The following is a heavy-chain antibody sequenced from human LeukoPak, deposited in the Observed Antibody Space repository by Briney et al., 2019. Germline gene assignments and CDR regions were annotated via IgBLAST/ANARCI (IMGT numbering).Heavy chain of an antibody. Sequence: ASVKVSCTASGYTFTSYGISCVRQAPGQGLEWMGCISAYNGNTNYAQKLQGRVTMTTDTSTSTAYMELRSLRSDDTAVYYCARGYDFWSGYYPAGFDPWGQGTLVTVSS. V-gene: IGHV1-18*01. CDR3: ARGYDFWSGYYPAGFDP. D-gene: IGHD3-3*01. J-gene: IGHJ5*02. CDR1: GYTFTSYG. CDR2: ISAYNGNT.